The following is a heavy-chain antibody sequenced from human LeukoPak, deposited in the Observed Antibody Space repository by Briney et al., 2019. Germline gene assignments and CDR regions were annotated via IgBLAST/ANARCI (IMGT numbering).Heavy chain of an antibody. Sequence: GGSLRLSCAASGFTFSSYGMHWVRQAPGKGLEWVAVIWYDGSKTYYADSVKGRFTISRDNAKNSLYLQMNSLRAEDTAVYYCARFSGYNSFDFWGQGTLVTVSS. J-gene: IGHJ4*02. CDR2: IWYDGSKT. CDR1: GFTFSSYG. CDR3: ARFSGYNSFDF. V-gene: IGHV3-33*01. D-gene: IGHD5-12*01.